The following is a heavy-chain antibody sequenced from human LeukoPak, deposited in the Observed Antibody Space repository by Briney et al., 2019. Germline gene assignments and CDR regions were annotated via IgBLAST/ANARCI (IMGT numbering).Heavy chain of an antibody. D-gene: IGHD5-12*01. V-gene: IGHV3-21*01. CDR2: ISSSSGYI. CDR3: ARDVDIVATIVADY. CDR1: GFTFSSYS. J-gene: IGHJ4*02. Sequence: GGSLRLSCAASGFTFSSYSMNWVRQAPGKGLEWVSSISSSSGYIYYADSVKGRFTISRDNAKNSLYLQMNSLRAEDTAVYYCARDVDIVATIVADYWGQGTLVTVSS.